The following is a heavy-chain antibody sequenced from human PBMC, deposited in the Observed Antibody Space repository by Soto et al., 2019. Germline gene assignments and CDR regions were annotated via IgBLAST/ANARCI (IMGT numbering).Heavy chain of an antibody. Sequence: EVQLVESGGGLIQPGGSLRLSCVVSGFTVSSTTYMSWVRQAPGKGLEWVSVIYPGGTTFYTDSAKGRFTISRDNSKNTLYLQMNSLRAEDPAVYYCQGYGYWGQGTLVTVSS. CDR1: GFTVSSTTY. CDR2: IYPGGTT. CDR3: QGYGY. D-gene: IGHD5-12*01. J-gene: IGHJ4*02. V-gene: IGHV3-53*01.